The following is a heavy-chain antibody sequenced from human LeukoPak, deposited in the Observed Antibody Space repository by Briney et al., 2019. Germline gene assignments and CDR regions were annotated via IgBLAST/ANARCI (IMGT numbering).Heavy chain of an antibody. CDR1: RYSFTTYW. J-gene: IGHJ4*02. D-gene: IGHD3-22*01. CDR2: IYPGDSDA. V-gene: IGHV5-51*01. CDR3: AIYPMPYYYDSSGTYYFDY. Sequence: GESLKISCKGSRYSFTTYWIGWVRQMPGKGLEWMGIIYPGDSDARYSPSFQGQVTISADKSIDTTYLQCSSLKASDTAMYYCAIYPMPYYYDSSGTYYFDYWGPGTLVTVSS.